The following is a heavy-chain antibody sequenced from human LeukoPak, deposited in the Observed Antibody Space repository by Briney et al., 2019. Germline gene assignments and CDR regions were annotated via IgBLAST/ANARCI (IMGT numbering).Heavy chain of an antibody. CDR1: GFTFSSYT. V-gene: IGHV3-21*01. Sequence: GGSLRLSCAASGFTFSSYTMNWVRQAPGKGLEWVSSISSSTTYIYYADSVKGRFTISRDNSKNSLYLQMNSLRAEDTAVYYCARDFSSGSYYGDYYFDYWGQGTLVTVSS. J-gene: IGHJ4*02. CDR2: ISSSTTYI. CDR3: ARDFSSGSYYGDYYFDY. D-gene: IGHD1-26*01.